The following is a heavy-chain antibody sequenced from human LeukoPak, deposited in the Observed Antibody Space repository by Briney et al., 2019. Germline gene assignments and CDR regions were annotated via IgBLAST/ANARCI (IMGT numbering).Heavy chain of an antibody. Sequence: SETLSLTCTISGASISSYYWGWIRQPPGKGLEWIGSIYYSGSTYYNPSLKSRVTISVDTSKNQFSLKLSSVTAADTAVYYCARGGRYCSGGSCYTYYYYYMDVWGKGTTVTVSS. D-gene: IGHD2-15*01. CDR3: ARGGRYCSGGSCYTYYYYYMDV. CDR2: IYYSGST. J-gene: IGHJ6*03. CDR1: GASISSYY. V-gene: IGHV4-39*01.